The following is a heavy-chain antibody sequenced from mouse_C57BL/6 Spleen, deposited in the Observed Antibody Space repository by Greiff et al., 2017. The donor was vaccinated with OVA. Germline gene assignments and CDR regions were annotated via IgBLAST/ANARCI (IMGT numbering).Heavy chain of an antibody. V-gene: IGHV5-6*01. CDR2: ISSGGSYT. J-gene: IGHJ4*01. D-gene: IGHD1-1*01. CDR3: ARQGSYYAMDY. CDR1: GFTFSSYG. Sequence: VQLQQSGGDLVKPGGSLKLSCAASGFTFSSYGMSWVRQTPDKRLEWVATISSGGSYTYYPDSVKGRFTISRDNAKNTLYLQMSSLKSEDTAMYYCARQGSYYAMDYWGQGTSVTVSS.